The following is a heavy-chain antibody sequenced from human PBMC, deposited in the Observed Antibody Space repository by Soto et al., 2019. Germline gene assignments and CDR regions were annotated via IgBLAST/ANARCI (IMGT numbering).Heavy chain of an antibody. CDR2: TYYRSKWFN. Sequence: SQTLSLTCAISGDSVSSNSIAWHWIRQSPSRGLEWLGRTYYRSKWFNDCALSVKSRITITPDISKNQFSLQLNSVTPEDTAVYYCASSKGTTYYYYYYMDVWGTGTTVTVSS. V-gene: IGHV6-1*01. CDR3: ASSKGTTYYYYYYMDV. J-gene: IGHJ6*03. D-gene: IGHD1-7*01. CDR1: GDSVSSNSIA.